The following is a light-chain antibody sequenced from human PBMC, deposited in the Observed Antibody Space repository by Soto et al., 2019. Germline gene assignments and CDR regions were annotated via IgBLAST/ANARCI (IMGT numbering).Light chain of an antibody. CDR2: DTS. CDR1: TGVVTSGHY. V-gene: IGLV7-46*01. CDR3: MLYYSDVRYV. J-gene: IGLJ1*01. Sequence: QAVVTQEPSLTVSPGGTVTLTCGSSTGVVTSGHYPYWFQQKPGQAPRTLIFDTSNKHSWTPARFSGSLLGDKAALTLSGAQPEDEAEYYCMLYYSDVRYVFGTGTKVTVL.